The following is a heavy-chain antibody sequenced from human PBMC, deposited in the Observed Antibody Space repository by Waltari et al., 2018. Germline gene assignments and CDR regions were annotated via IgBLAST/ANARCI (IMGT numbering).Heavy chain of an antibody. V-gene: IGHV3-30*02. J-gene: IGHJ4*02. Sequence: QVQLVESGGGVVQPGGSLRLSCAASGFTFSSYGMHWVRQAPGKGLEWVAFIRYDGSNKYYADSVKGLFTISRDNSKNTLYLQMNSLRAEDTAVYYCAKRAGVRVWYFDYWGQGTLVTVSS. CDR3: AKRAGVRVWYFDY. CDR2: IRYDGSNK. CDR1: GFTFSSYG. D-gene: IGHD6-19*01.